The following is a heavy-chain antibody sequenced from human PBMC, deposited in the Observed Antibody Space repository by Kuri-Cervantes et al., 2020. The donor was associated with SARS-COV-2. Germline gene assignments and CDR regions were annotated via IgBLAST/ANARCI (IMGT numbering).Heavy chain of an antibody. V-gene: IGHV4-4*07. CDR3: KVVEYDSFYYYMDV. D-gene: IGHD3-3*01. CDR1: GRSISNYY. CDR2: IYTSGRT. J-gene: IGHJ6*03. Sequence: SQTLSLTSTVSGRSISNYYWSWIRQPDGKGLEWIGRIYTSGRTNYNPSLKSRVNMSVDTSKNQFSLKLSSVTAADTAVYYCKVVEYDSFYYYMDVWGKGTTVTVSS.